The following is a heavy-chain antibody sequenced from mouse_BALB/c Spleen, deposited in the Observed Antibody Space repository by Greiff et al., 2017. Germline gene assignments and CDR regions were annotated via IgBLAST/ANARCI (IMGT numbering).Heavy chain of an antibody. D-gene: IGHD1-1*01. Sequence: EVQGVESGGGLVQPGGSLKLSCAASGFTFSSYTMSWVRQTPEKRLEWVAYISNGGGSTYYPDTVKGRFTISRDNAKNTLYLQMSSLKSEDTAMYYCARQGDYYGSSACAYWGQGTLVTVSA. J-gene: IGHJ3*01. CDR2: ISNGGGST. CDR1: GFTFSSYT. CDR3: ARQGDYYGSSACAY. V-gene: IGHV5-12-2*01.